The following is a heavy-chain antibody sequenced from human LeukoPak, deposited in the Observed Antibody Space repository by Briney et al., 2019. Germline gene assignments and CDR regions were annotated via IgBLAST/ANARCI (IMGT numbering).Heavy chain of an antibody. V-gene: IGHV3-30*02. CDR3: ARGGDPWYSYYYMDV. Sequence: GGSLRLSCAASGFTFSVYGMHWVRQAPGKGLEWVAFIRNDDSNNKNYADSEEGLFTISENNTKNTVYLQMNSLRVEDTAVYYCARGGDPWYSYYYMDVWGKGTTVTISS. CDR2: IRNDDSNNK. CDR1: GFTFSVYG. D-gene: IGHD2-21*02. J-gene: IGHJ6*03.